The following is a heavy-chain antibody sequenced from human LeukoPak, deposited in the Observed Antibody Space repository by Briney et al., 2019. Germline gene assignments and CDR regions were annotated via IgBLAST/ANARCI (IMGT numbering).Heavy chain of an antibody. J-gene: IGHJ4*02. CDR2: VHYGGST. V-gene: IGHV4-59*01. D-gene: IGHD7-27*01. CDR1: PGSIRTYY. Sequence: SETLSLTCTVSPGSIRTYYWSWIRQPPGQGLEWIGYVHYGGSTSYNPSLKSRVTILLDTSKNQFSLTLNSVTAADTAVYFCATLGSFDYWGQGALVTVSS. CDR3: ATLGSFDY.